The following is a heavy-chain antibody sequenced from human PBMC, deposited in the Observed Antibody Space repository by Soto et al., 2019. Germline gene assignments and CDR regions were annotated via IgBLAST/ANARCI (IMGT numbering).Heavy chain of an antibody. CDR3: SRLPYCNLVGGLDS. Sequence: PVGALRLSCVVSGVTLSYYGVHWVRQSPGKGLEWVGLIWHHGNTAYNADSVKGRFTVSRDNSRNTVCLQMNSLRAEDTAVYYCSRLPYCNLVGGLDSWGRGTLVTVSS. J-gene: IGHJ5*01. D-gene: IGHD2-2*01. V-gene: IGHV3-33*01. CDR2: IWHHGNTA. CDR1: GVTLSYYG.